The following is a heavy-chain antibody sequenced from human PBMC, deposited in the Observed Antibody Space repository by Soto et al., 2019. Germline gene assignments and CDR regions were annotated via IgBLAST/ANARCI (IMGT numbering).Heavy chain of an antibody. D-gene: IGHD1-1*01. V-gene: IGHV4-59*02. CDR1: GDSVTSHF. J-gene: IGHJ3*02. CDR2: MHHSGGT. Sequence: SGTLAITCSFSGDSVTSHFLTWIRKNPEKGLEWIGEMHHSGGTHFNPSLKSRLTISVDTSKNQFPLKMSSVTAADTALYYCARVERGTATTVVDAFDIWGPGTMVTVSS. CDR3: ARVERGTATTVVDAFDI.